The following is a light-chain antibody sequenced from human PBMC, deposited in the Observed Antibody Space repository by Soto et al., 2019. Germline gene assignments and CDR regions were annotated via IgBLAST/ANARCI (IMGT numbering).Light chain of an antibody. CDR2: DAS. CDR3: QQYNSYSRT. Sequence: DIQLTQSPSTLSASVGDRVTITCRASQSISSWLAWYQQKSGKAPKLLISDASNLERGVPSRFRGSGSGTEFTLTISSLQPDDVATYYCQQYNSYSRTFGQGTKVEI. J-gene: IGKJ1*01. V-gene: IGKV1-5*01. CDR1: QSISSW.